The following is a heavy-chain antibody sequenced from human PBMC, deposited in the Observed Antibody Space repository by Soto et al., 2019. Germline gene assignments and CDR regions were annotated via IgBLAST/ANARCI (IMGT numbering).Heavy chain of an antibody. CDR3: AKVAQGDPLISDYGMDV. D-gene: IGHD2-21*02. CDR1: GFPFSTYG. Sequence: SLRLSCAASGFPFSTYGMHWVRQAPGKGLEWVALMSFDANNKYYADSVKGRFTVSRDNSRNTPYLQMNSLRAEDTAVYYCAKVAQGDPLISDYGMDVWGQGTTVTVSS. V-gene: IGHV3-30*18. J-gene: IGHJ6*02. CDR2: MSFDANNK.